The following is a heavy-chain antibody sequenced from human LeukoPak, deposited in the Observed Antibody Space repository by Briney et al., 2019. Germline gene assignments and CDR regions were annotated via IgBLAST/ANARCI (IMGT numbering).Heavy chain of an antibody. J-gene: IGHJ3*01. CDR3: VKVVNYDSSVYYYVE. D-gene: IGHD3-22*01. CDR1: GFTFSSYG. Sequence: PGGSLRLSCSASGFTFSSYGMHWVRQAPRKGLEYVSAISGSGRSTYYADSVKGRFTISRDNSKNTLYFQMSSLRAENTAVYYCVKVVNYDSSVYYYVEWGQGTMVTVSS. CDR2: ISGSGRST. V-gene: IGHV3-64*05.